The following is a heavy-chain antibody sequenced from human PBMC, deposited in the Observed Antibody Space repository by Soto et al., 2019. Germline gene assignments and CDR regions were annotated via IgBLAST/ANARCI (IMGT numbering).Heavy chain of an antibody. Sequence: SETLSLTCAVYGGSFSGYYGSWIRQPPGKGLEWIGEINHSGSTNYNPSLKSRVTISVDTSKNQFSLKLSSVTAADTAVYYCARGVTVTTLLYDYWGQGTLVTVSS. CDR1: GGSFSGYY. J-gene: IGHJ4*02. CDR3: ARGVTVTTLLYDY. CDR2: INHSGST. D-gene: IGHD4-17*01. V-gene: IGHV4-34*01.